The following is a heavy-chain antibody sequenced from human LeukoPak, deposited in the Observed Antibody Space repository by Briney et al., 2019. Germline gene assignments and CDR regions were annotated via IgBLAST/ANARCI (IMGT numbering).Heavy chain of an antibody. D-gene: IGHD6-6*01. Sequence: TNYNPSLKTRVTISVDTSKHQFSLKLSSVTAADTAVYYCALIAALRGDYFYYYYCMDVWGKGTTVTVSS. CDR2: T. J-gene: IGHJ6*03. CDR3: ALIAALRGDYFYYYYCMDV. V-gene: IGHV4-61*06.